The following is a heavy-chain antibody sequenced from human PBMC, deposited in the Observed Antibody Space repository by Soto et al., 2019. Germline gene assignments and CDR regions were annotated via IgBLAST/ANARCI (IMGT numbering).Heavy chain of an antibody. CDR1: GYTFTSYY. Sequence: QVQLVQSGAEVKKPGASVKVSCKASGYTFTSYYMHWVRQAPGQGLEWMGIINPSGGSTSYAQKFQGRVTMTRDTSTSTVYMQLSSLRSEDTAVYYCAREDTVTTAWFDPWGQGTLVTVSS. D-gene: IGHD4-17*01. CDR2: INPSGGST. V-gene: IGHV1-46*01. J-gene: IGHJ5*02. CDR3: AREDTVTTAWFDP.